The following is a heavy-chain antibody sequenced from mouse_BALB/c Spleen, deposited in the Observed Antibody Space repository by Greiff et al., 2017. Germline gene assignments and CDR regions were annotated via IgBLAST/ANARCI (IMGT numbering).Heavy chain of an antibody. CDR2: IDPANGNT. J-gene: IGHJ4*01. CDR1: GFNIKDTY. Sequence: VQLKESGAELVKPGASVKLSCTASGFNIKDTYMHWVKQRPEQGLEWIGRIDPANGNTKYDPKFQGKATITADTSSNTAYLQLSSLTSEDTAVYYCARIEGYWGQGTSVTVSS. V-gene: IGHV14-3*02. CDR3: ARIEGY.